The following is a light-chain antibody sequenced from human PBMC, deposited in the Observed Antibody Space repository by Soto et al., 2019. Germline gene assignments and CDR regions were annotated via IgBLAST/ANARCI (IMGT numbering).Light chain of an antibody. CDR1: SSDVGGYNY. V-gene: IGLV2-14*01. Sequence: QSALTQPASVSGSPGQSITISCTGTSSDVGGYNYVSWYQQHPGKAPKLMIYEVRNRPSGVSNRFSGSKSGNTASLTISGLQPEDEADYYCSSFTSSSTLYVFGTGTKVTVL. CDR2: EVR. CDR3: SSFTSSSTLYV. J-gene: IGLJ1*01.